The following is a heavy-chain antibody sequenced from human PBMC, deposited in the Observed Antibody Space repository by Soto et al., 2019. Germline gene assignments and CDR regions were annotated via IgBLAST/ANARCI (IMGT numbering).Heavy chain of an antibody. V-gene: IGHV1-46*01. CDR3: VRSPAAFHGMDV. J-gene: IGHJ6*02. CDR1: GYTFTSYN. CDR2: INSKVGST. D-gene: IGHD2-2*01. Sequence: QVQLVQSGAEVKKPGASVKVSCKTSGYTFTSYNMHWVRQAPGQGLEWMGMINSKVGSTRYAKKSQGSATMTRDTSTSTVYMELSNLRSEDTGVYYCVRSPAAFHGMDVWGHGTRVTVSS.